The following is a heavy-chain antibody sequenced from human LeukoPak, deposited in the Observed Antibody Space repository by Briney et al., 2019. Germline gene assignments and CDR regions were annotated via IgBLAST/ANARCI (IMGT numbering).Heavy chain of an antibody. J-gene: IGHJ3*02. V-gene: IGHV5-51*01. Sequence: GESLKISCKGSGYSFTNYWIGWVRQMSGKGLEWMGIIYPADSDTRYSPSFQGQVTISADKSISTAFLQWSSLKASDTATYYCARRNREGATDAFDIWGQGTMVTVSS. CDR3: ARRNREGATDAFDI. D-gene: IGHD1-14*01. CDR2: IYPADSDT. CDR1: GYSFTNYW.